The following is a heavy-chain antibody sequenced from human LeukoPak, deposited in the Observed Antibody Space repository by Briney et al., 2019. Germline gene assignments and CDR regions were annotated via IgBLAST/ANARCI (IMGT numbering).Heavy chain of an antibody. CDR3: ARDHSNWNYAPDF. V-gene: IGHV1-18*01. Sequence: ASVKVSCKASGYTFTRYGISWVRQAPGQGLQCLGWISASNGNTNYAQKFRDRVTMSTDTSTGTAYLDVRSLTSDDTAVYYCARDHSNWNYAPDFWGQGTLVTVSS. CDR1: GYTFTRYG. D-gene: IGHD1-7*01. J-gene: IGHJ4*02. CDR2: ISASNGNT.